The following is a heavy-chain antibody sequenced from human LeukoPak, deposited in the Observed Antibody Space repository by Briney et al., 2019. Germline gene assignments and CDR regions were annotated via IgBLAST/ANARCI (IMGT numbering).Heavy chain of an antibody. CDR2: INPRSGGT. CDR1: GYGFTDYY. CDR3: ARADRLHGGPYLIGP. D-gene: IGHD2-21*01. Sequence: ASVKVSCKTSGYGFTDYYMHWVRQAPGQGLEWMGWINPRSGGTSSAQKFQGRVTMTRDTSITTVYMEVRWLTSDDTAVYYCARADRLHGGPYLIGPWGQGTLVTVSS. J-gene: IGHJ5*02. V-gene: IGHV1-2*02.